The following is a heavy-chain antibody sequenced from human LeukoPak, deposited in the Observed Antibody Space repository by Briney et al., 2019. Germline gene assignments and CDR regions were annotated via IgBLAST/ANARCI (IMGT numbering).Heavy chain of an antibody. Sequence: PGWSLRLSCAASGFTFSSYAMSWVRQAPGKRLELVSAISVSGGSTYYADSVKGRSTIPRDNSKNTLYLQMNSLRADDTALYYCANTFSRPPPYDYRGPGTLVTVSS. CDR2: ISVSGGST. CDR3: ANTFSRPPPYDY. CDR1: GFTFSSYA. V-gene: IGHV3-23*01. J-gene: IGHJ4*02. D-gene: IGHD3-16*01.